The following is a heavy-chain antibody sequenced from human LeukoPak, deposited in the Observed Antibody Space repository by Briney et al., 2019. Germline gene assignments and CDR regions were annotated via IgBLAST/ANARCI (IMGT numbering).Heavy chain of an antibody. V-gene: IGHV3-23*01. D-gene: IGHD3-9*01. CDR1: GFTFSSYA. Sequence: GGSLRLSCAASGFTFSSYAMSWVRQAPGKGLEWVSAISGSGGSTYYADSVKGRFTISRDNSKNTLYLQMNSLRAEDTAVYYCARRLYFDWYLFDYWGQGTLVTASS. CDR2: ISGSGGST. J-gene: IGHJ4*02. CDR3: ARRLYFDWYLFDY.